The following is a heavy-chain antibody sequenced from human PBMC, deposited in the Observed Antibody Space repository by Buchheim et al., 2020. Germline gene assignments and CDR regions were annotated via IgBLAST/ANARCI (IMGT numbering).Heavy chain of an antibody. J-gene: IGHJ4*02. CDR3: ARDSSGPGY. D-gene: IGHD3-10*01. CDR1: GFTVINNY. CDR2: IYSSGCT. Sequence: EVQLVESGGGLVQPGGSLRLFCADSGFTVINNYMIWVRQAPGKGLVWVPVIYSSGCTYYADSVKARFTISRDNSKNTLYLQMNSLRVEDTTVYYCARDSSGPGYWGQGTL. V-gene: IGHV3-66*01.